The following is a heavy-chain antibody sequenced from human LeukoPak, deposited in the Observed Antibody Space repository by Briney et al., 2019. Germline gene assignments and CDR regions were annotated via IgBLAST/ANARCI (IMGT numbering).Heavy chain of an antibody. CDR3: ARDGSRSVYYRWFDP. CDR1: GGSFSGYY. Sequence: SETLSLTCAVYGGSFSGYYWSWIRQPPGKGLEWIGEINHSGSTNYNPSLKSRVTISVDTSKNQFSLKLSSVTAADTAVYYCARDGSRSVYYRWFDPWGQGTLVTVSS. D-gene: IGHD3-22*01. J-gene: IGHJ5*02. CDR2: INHSGST. V-gene: IGHV4-34*01.